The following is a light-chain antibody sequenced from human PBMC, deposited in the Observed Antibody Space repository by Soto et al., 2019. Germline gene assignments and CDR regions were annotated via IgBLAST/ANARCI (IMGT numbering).Light chain of an antibody. CDR1: QSVFDY. CDR3: QERSNWPSLS. V-gene: IGKV3-11*01. J-gene: IGKJ4*01. Sequence: EIVLTQSPATLSLSPGQRATLSCKASQSVFDYIAWYQQKPGQAPRLLIYEASIRATGIPARFSGSGSGTDFTLTISSLGPDDFAVYYCQERSNWPSLSFGGGTKV. CDR2: EAS.